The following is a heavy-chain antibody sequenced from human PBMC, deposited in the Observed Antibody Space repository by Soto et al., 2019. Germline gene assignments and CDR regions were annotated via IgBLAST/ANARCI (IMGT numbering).Heavy chain of an antibody. Sequence: SETLSLTCVVSGGSISNNNWWTWVRQPPGKGLEWIAEIYHSGATNYNPSLRSRVTLSVDKSNNQVSLRLNSVTAADTAVYYCAGRRIEAPEWFDPWGQGTLVTVSS. D-gene: IGHD6-13*01. CDR1: GGSISNNNW. J-gene: IGHJ5*02. CDR2: IYHSGAT. CDR3: AGRRIEAPEWFDP. V-gene: IGHV4-4*02.